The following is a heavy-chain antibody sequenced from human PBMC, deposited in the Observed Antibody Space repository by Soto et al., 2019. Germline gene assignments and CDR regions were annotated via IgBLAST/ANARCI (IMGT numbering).Heavy chain of an antibody. D-gene: IGHD3-3*01. CDR2: ISGSGGST. Sequence: GGSLRLSCAASGFTFSSYAMSWVRQAPGKGLEWVSAISGSGGSTYYADSVKGRFTISRDNSKNTLYLQMNSLRAEDTAVYYYATLTVSGIFEVVKYGMDVWGKGTTVTVSS. CDR3: ATLTVSGIFEVVKYGMDV. CDR1: GFTFSSYA. J-gene: IGHJ6*04. V-gene: IGHV3-23*01.